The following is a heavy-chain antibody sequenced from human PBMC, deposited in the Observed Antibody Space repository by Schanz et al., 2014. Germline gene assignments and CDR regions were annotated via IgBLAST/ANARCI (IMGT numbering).Heavy chain of an antibody. D-gene: IGHD2-21*01. Sequence: EVQLLESGGALEQPGGSLRLSCAASGITFSDYAMSWVRQAPGKGLEWVSTIASGGSHTFYADSVTGRFTISGDNSRKTLSLQMNSLRAEDTAFYYCAKALGLRPFDYWGQGTLVTVSS. CDR1: GITFSDYA. CDR3: AKALGLRPFDY. V-gene: IGHV3-23*01. J-gene: IGHJ4*02. CDR2: IASGGSHT.